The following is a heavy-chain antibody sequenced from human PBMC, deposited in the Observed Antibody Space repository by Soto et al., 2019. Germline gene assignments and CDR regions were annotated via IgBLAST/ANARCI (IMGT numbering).Heavy chain of an antibody. V-gene: IGHV1-69*04. D-gene: IGHD4-4*01. J-gene: IGHJ5*02. CDR1: GGTFSTYT. CDR2: IIPIIGII. Sequence: ASVKVSCKASGGTFSTYTITWVRQAPGQGLEWMGRIIPIIGIINYAQKFQGRVTISADKFTGTTYMELTGLRSDDTAVYYCAGDPDSHYNDSHASSYPWGQGTLVTVSS. CDR3: AGDPDSHYNDSHASSYP.